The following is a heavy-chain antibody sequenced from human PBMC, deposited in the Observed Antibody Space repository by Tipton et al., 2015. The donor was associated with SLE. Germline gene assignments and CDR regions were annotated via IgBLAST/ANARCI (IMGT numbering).Heavy chain of an antibody. CDR3: ATSGDSSYYFDY. CDR2: ISSSGGTI. CDR1: GFTFSDYY. Sequence: GSLRLSCAASGFTFSDYYMNWIRQAPGKGLEWVSYISSSGGTIFYADSVKGRFTISRDNAKNTLYLQMNSLRAEDTAVYYCATSGDSSYYFDYWGQGTLVTVSS. J-gene: IGHJ4*02. D-gene: IGHD3-22*01. V-gene: IGHV3-11*01.